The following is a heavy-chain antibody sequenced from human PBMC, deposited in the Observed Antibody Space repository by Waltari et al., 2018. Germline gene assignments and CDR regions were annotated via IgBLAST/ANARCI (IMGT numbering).Heavy chain of an antibody. CDR2: IIPIFGTA. J-gene: IGHJ4*02. V-gene: IGHV1-69*08. D-gene: IGHD2-15*01. CDR3: ARDPRYCSGGSCLPQEY. Sequence: QVQLVQSGAEVKKPGSSVTVSCKASGGTFSSYAISWVRQAPGQGLEWMGRIIPIFGTANDVQKCQGGVTITADKATSTAYMELSSLRSEDTAVYYCARDPRYCSGGSCLPQEYWGQGTLVTVSS. CDR1: GGTFSSYA.